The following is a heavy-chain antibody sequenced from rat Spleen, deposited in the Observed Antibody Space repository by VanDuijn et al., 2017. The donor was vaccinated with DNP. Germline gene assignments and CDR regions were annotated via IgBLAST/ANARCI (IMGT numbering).Heavy chain of an antibody. CDR2: INTGSGGT. D-gene: IGHD4-3*01. CDR3: ARWVGARFAY. CDR1: GSTFTSYY. Sequence: QVQLQQSGAELAQPGSSVKISRKASGSTFTSYYIGWIKETTGQGLEYIGYINTGSGGTNYNEKFKGKATLTVDKSSSTAFMQLSSLTPDDSAVYYCARWVGARFAYWGQGTLVTVSS. V-gene: IGHV1-43*01. J-gene: IGHJ3*01.